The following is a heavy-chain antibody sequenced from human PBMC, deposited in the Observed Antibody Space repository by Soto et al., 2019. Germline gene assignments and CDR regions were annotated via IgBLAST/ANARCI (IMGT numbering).Heavy chain of an antibody. CDR2: INPNSGGT. V-gene: IGHV1-2*02. CDR3: ARVVRWLQSRGESAY. CDR1: GYTVTGYY. J-gene: IGHJ4*02. Sequence: ASVKVSGKASGYTVTGYYMHWVRQAPGQGLEWMGWINPNSGGTNYAQKFQGRVTMTRDTSISTAYMELSRLRSDDTAVYYCARVVRWLQSRGESAYWGQGTLVTVSS. D-gene: IGHD5-12*01.